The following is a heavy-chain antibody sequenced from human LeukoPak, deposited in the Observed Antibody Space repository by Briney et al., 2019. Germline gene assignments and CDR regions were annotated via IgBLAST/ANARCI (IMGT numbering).Heavy chain of an antibody. CDR3: ARDSYDSSGFYAFDP. J-gene: IGHJ5*02. CDR1: RFTLSRYE. D-gene: IGHD3-22*01. Sequence: GGSLRLSCAASRFTLSRYEINWVRQAPGKGLEWVSYISSGGSTVSYTDSVKGRFTISRDNARNSVYLQMNSLRAEDTAIYHCARDSYDSSGFYAFDPWGQGTLVTVSS. V-gene: IGHV3-48*03. CDR2: ISSGGSTV.